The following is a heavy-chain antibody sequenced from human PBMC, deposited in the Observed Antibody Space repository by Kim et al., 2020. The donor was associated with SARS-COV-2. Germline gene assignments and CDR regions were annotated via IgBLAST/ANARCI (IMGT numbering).Heavy chain of an antibody. CDR2: IIPILGIA. CDR1: GGTFSSYA. CDR3: ARDRVRGVGAFDI. D-gene: IGHD3-10*01. V-gene: IGHV1-69*04. Sequence: SVKVSCKASGGTFSSYAISWVRQAPGQGLEWMGRIIPILGIANYAQKFQGRVTITADKSTSTAYMELSSLRSEDTAVYYCARDRVRGVGAFDIWGQGTMVTVSS. J-gene: IGHJ3*02.